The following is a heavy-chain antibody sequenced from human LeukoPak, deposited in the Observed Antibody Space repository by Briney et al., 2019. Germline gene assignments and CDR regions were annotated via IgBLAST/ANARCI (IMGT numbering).Heavy chain of an antibody. J-gene: IGHJ3*02. D-gene: IGHD3-10*01. V-gene: IGHV3-21*06. CDR3: AREPPGAFDI. CDR2: ISSSGTYT. Sequence: GGSLRLSCTASGFAFRSYSMNWVRQAPGKGLEWVAAISSSGTYTYYADSLRGRFTISRDNAKNLVYLQMNTLRVDDTAVYYCAREPPGAFDIWGQGTMVTVSS. CDR1: GFAFRSYS.